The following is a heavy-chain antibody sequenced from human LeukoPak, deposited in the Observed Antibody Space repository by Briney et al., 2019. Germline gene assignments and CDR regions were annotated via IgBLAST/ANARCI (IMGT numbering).Heavy chain of an antibody. J-gene: IGHJ5*02. CDR2: IRYDGSNK. CDR3: TKGAYGDYVNWFDP. V-gene: IGHV3-30*02. Sequence: GGSLRLSCAASGFTFSSYGMHWVRHAPGKGLEGVALIRYDGSNKYYADSVKGRFTISRDNSKNTLYLQMNSLRAEDTALYYCTKGAYGDYVNWFDPWGQGTLVTVSS. D-gene: IGHD4-17*01. CDR1: GFTFSSYG.